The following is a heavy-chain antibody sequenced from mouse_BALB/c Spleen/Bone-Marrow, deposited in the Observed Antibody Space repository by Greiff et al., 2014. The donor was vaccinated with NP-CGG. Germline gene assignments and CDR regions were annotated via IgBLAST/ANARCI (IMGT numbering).Heavy chain of an antibody. V-gene: IGHV1-61*01. CDR1: GYTFTSYW. CDR3: ARSEIYYYGSRTSMDD. J-gene: IGHJ4*01. D-gene: IGHD1-1*01. Sequence: QVQLKQSGAELVRPGASVKLSCKASGYTFTSYWMNWVKQRPGQGLEWIGMTDPSDSETHYNQMFKDKATLTEDKSSSTAYMQLSSLTSEDSAFDYCARSEIYYYGSRTSMDDWGQGTSVTVSS. CDR2: TDPSDSET.